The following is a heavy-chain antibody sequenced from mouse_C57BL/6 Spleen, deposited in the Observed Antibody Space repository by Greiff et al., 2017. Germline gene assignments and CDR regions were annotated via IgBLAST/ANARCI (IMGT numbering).Heavy chain of an antibody. Sequence: VKLQQPGTELVQPGDSVKLSCKASGYTFTSYWMHWVKQRPGQGLEWMGHINPSNGGTNYNEKFKSKTTLTVDKSSSTAYMQLISLTAEDSAVYYCARKGALMDYWGQGTSVTVSS. CDR2: INPSNGGT. CDR1: GYTFTSYW. CDR3: ARKGALMDY. J-gene: IGHJ4*01. V-gene: IGHV1-53*01. D-gene: IGHD3-1*01.